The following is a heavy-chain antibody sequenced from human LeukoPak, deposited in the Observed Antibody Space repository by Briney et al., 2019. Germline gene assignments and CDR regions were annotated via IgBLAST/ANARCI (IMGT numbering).Heavy chain of an antibody. CDR2: ISGSGGST. Sequence: PGGSLRLSCVASGFTFSSYAMSWVRQAPGKGLEWVSAISGSGGSTYYADSVKGRFTISRDNSKNTLYLQMNSLRAEDTAVYYCAKDSTETKYYYYYGMDVWGQGTTVTVSS. V-gene: IGHV3-23*01. J-gene: IGHJ6*02. D-gene: IGHD1-1*01. CDR1: GFTFSSYA. CDR3: AKDSTETKYYYYYGMDV.